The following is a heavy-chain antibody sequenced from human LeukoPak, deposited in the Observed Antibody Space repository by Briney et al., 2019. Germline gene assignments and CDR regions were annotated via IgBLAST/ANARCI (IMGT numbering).Heavy chain of an antibody. D-gene: IGHD1-26*01. J-gene: IGHJ3*02. CDR1: GGSISSYY. CDR2: IYYSGST. V-gene: IGHV4-59*01. CDR3: ATGSGSYLRGAFDI. Sequence: SETLSLTCTVSGGSISSYYWSWIRQPPGKGLEWIGYIYYSGSTNYNPSLKSRVTISVDTSKNQFSPKLSSVTAADTAVYYCATGSGSYLRGAFDIWGQGTMVTVSS.